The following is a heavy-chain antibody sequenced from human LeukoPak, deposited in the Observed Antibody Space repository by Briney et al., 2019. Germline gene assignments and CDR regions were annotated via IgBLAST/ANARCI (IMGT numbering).Heavy chain of an antibody. D-gene: IGHD5-18*01. CDR1: GGSISSYY. J-gene: IGHJ6*03. CDR2: IYTSGST. CDR3: ARGVDTAMGNYYYYYMDV. V-gene: IGHV4-4*07. Sequence: SETLSLTCTVSGGSISSYYWSWIRQPAGKGLEWIGRIYTSGSTNHNPSLKSRVTMSVDTSKNQFSLKLSSVTAADTAVYYCARGVDTAMGNYYYYYMDVWGKGTTVTVSS.